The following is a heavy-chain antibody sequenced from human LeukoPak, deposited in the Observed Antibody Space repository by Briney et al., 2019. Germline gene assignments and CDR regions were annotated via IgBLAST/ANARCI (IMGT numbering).Heavy chain of an antibody. V-gene: IGHV1-69*13. CDR3: ARAGARNYDSSGYHPYYFDY. Sequence: ASGKVSCKASGGTFSSYAISWVRQAPGQGLEWMGGIIPIFGTANYAQKFQGRVTITADESTSTAYMELSSLRSEDTAVYYCARAGARNYDSSGYHPYYFDYWGQGTLVTVSS. J-gene: IGHJ4*02. CDR1: GGTFSSYA. D-gene: IGHD3-22*01. CDR2: IIPIFGTA.